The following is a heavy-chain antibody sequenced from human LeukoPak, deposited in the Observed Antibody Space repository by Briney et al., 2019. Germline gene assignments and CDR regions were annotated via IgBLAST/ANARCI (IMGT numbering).Heavy chain of an antibody. J-gene: IGHJ4*02. V-gene: IGHV5-51*01. CDR1: GYSFTSYW. CDR3: ARRDYCSSTSCYRVFDY. D-gene: IGHD2-2*02. CDR2: IYPRDSDT. Sequence: GESLKISCKGSGYSFTSYWIGWVRQMPGKGLEWVGIIYPRDSDTRYSPSFQGQVTISADKSISTAYLQWSSLKASDTAMYYCARRDYCSSTSCYRVFDYWGQGTLVTVSS.